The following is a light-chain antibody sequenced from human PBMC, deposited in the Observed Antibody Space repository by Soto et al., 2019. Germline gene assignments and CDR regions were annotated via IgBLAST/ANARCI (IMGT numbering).Light chain of an antibody. CDR3: AAWDDSLNGLV. V-gene: IGLV1-40*01. CDR2: SNN. CDR1: SSNIGAGYD. J-gene: IGLJ2*01. Sequence: QSVLTQPPSVSGAPGQRVTISCTGSSSNIGAGYDVHWYQQLPGTAPKLLIYSNNQRPSGVPDRFSGSKSGTSASLAISGLQSEDEADYYCAAWDDSLNGLVFGGGTKVTVL.